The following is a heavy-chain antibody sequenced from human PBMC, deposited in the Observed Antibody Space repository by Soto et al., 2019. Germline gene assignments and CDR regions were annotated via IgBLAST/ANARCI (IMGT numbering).Heavy chain of an antibody. CDR1: GYTFTSYG. J-gene: IGHJ4*02. V-gene: IGHV1-18*01. CDR3: AIAMITFGGVIEPYYFDF. Sequence: QVQLVQSGAEVKKPGASVKVSCKASGYTFTSYGISWVRQAPGQGLEWMGWISAYNGNTNYAQKLQGRVTMTTDTSTRTAYMELRSLRSDDTAVYYCAIAMITFGGVIEPYYFDFWGQGTLVTVSS. CDR2: ISAYNGNT. D-gene: IGHD3-16*02.